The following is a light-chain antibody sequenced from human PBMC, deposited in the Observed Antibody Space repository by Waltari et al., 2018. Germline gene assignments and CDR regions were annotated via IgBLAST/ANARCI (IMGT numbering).Light chain of an antibody. CDR1: ELGDKF. CDR2: QDT. CDR3: QAWDTNTAYV. Sequence: SYELTQPPSVSVSPGQTASITCSDEELGDKFACWYQQKPGQSPVLVIYQDTKRPSGIPERFSGSNSGNTATLTISGTQAMDEADYYCQAWDTNTAYVFGTGTKVTVL. V-gene: IGLV3-1*01. J-gene: IGLJ1*01.